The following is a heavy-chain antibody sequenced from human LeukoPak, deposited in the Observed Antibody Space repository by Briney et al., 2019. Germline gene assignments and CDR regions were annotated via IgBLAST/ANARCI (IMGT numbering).Heavy chain of an antibody. J-gene: IGHJ6*03. CDR1: GGSTSSSSYY. D-gene: IGHD3-22*01. CDR2: IYYSGGT. CDR3: AREFYDSTGYHYYMDV. V-gene: IGHV4-39*07. Sequence: SETLSLTCTVSGGSTSSSSYYWGWIRQPPGKGLEWIGSIYYSGGTYYNPSLQSRVTISVDTSRKQFSLNLTSVTTADTAVYYCAREFYDSTGYHYYMDVWGKGTTVTVSS.